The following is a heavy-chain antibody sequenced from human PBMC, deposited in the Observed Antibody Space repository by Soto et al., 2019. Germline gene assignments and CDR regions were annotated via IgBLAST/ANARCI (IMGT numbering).Heavy chain of an antibody. J-gene: IGHJ6*04. CDR1: GYTFTKYG. V-gene: IGHV1-18*04. D-gene: IGHD2-2*02. Sequence: QEQLVQSGGEVKKPGASVRVSCKASGYTFTKYGITWVRQAPGQGLEWMGWIGVYNGKTNYARKLQGRVIMTADTSASTAYMELRSLRSDDTAVYYCSRARYCTSPSCYNHYYYGMDIWGKGPTVSVSS. CDR3: SRARYCTSPSCYNHYYYGMDI. CDR2: IGVYNGKT.